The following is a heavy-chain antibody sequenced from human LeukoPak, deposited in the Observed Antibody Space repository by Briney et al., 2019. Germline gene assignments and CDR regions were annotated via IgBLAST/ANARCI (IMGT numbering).Heavy chain of an antibody. Sequence: PSETLSLTCTVSGGSISSYYWSWIRQPPGKGLKWIGNIYYSGYTTYSPSLRSRVTISVKTSKNQFSLKLSSVTAADTAVYYCARNPYYYGSGSYSWGQGTLVTVSS. V-gene: IGHV4-59*12. CDR2: IYYSGYT. D-gene: IGHD3-10*01. J-gene: IGHJ5*02. CDR3: ARNPYYYGSGSYS. CDR1: GGSISSYY.